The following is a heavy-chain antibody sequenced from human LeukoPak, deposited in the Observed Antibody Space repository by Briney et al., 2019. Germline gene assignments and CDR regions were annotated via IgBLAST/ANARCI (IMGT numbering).Heavy chain of an antibody. V-gene: IGHV3-9*03. J-gene: IGHJ4*02. CDR3: AKSLGGSYSLFDY. CDR1: GFTFDDYA. CDR2: ISWNSGSI. Sequence: GGSLRLSCAASGFTFDDYAMHWVRQAPGKGLEWVSGISWNSGSIGYADSVKGRFTISRDNAKNSLYLQMNSPRAEDMALYYCAKSLGGSYSLFDYWGQGTPVTVSS. D-gene: IGHD1-26*01.